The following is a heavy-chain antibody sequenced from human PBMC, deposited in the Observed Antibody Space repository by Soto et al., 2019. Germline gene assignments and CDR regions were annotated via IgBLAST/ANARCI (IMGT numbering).Heavy chain of an antibody. J-gene: IGHJ4*02. CDR2: FTRSGNT. CDR3: AREFAPGSPNYDY. Sequence: GGSLRLSCAASGFTFSNYAMSWVRQAPGKGLEWVSTFTRSGNTYYADSVKGRFTISRDYSKNTLYLQMDSLRAEDTAVYYCAREFAPGSPNYDYWGLGTLVTVSS. V-gene: IGHV3-23*01. D-gene: IGHD3-10*01. CDR1: GFTFSNYA.